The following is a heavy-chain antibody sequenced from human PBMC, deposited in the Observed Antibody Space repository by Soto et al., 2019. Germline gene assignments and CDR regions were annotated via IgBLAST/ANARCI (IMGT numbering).Heavy chain of an antibody. CDR2: ISSSSSTI. D-gene: IGHD6-6*01. CDR1: GFTFSSYS. J-gene: IGHJ6*02. Sequence: GGSLRLSCAASGFTFSSYSMNWVRQAPGKGLEWVSYISSSSSTIYYADSMKGRFTISRDNAKNSLYLQMNSLRDEDTAVYYCARDLSKSIAPWCMDVWGQGTTVTVSS. CDR3: ARDLSKSIAPWCMDV. V-gene: IGHV3-48*02.